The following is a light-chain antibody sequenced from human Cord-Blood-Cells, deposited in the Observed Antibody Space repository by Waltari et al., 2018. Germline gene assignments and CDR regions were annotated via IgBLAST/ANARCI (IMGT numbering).Light chain of an antibody. CDR2: AEA. J-gene: IGKJ5*01. Sequence: DIQMTQSPSSLSASVGDRVTITCRASQSISSYLNWFQQKPGKAPKLLIYAEASVQSGVPSRYSGSGSGTDCTHTISSLQPEDFATYYCQHGISFGQVSRLEI. V-gene: IGKV1-39*01. CDR3: QHGIS. CDR1: QSISSY.